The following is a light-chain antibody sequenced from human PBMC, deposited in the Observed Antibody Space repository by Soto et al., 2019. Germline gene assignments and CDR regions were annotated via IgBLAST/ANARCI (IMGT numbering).Light chain of an antibody. V-gene: IGKV3-20*01. Sequence: IVLTQSPGTLSLSPGEGATLSCRASQSLSSSYLAWYQQKPGQAPRLLIYGASSRATGIPDRFSGSGSGTDFTLTISRLEPEDFAVYYCQQYGSSSWTFGQGTKVEIK. CDR1: QSLSSSY. J-gene: IGKJ1*01. CDR2: GAS. CDR3: QQYGSSSWT.